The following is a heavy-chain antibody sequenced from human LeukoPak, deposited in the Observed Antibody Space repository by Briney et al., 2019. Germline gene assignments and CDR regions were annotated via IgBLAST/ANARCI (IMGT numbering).Heavy chain of an antibody. CDR1: GFSFSSHW. J-gene: IGHJ4*02. D-gene: IGHD3-10*01. CDR2: IKSDGSEK. V-gene: IGHV3-7*01. CDR3: AREEWIGELSKFDY. Sequence: GGSLRLSCAASGFSFSSHWMTWVRRAPGKGLEWVANIKSDGSEKYYADSVKGRFTISRDNAKNSLSLQMNSLRVEDTAQYYCAREEWIGELSKFDYWGQGTLVTVSS.